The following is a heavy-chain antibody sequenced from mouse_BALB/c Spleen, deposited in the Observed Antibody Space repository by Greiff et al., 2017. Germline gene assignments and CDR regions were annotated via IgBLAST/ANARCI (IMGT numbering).Heavy chain of an antibody. Sequence: EVKVVESGGGLVQPGGSRKLSCAASGFTFSSFGMHWVRQAPEKGLEWVAYISSGSSTIYYADTVKGRFTISRDNPKNTLFLQMTSLRSEDTAMYYCARDQYGNYVRFAYWGQGTLVTVSA. V-gene: IGHV5-17*02. J-gene: IGHJ3*01. CDR1: GFTFSSFG. CDR2: ISSGSSTI. CDR3: ARDQYGNYVRFAY. D-gene: IGHD2-10*02.